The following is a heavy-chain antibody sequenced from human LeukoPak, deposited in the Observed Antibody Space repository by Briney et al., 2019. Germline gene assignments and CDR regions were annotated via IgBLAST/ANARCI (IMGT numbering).Heavy chain of an antibody. V-gene: IGHV3-7*01. CDR1: GFTFSSYW. D-gene: IGHD3/OR15-3a*01. Sequence: GGSLRLSCAASGFTFSSYWMSWVRQAPGKGLEWVANIKQDGSEKYYVDSVKGRFTISRDNAKNSLYLQMDSLRAEDTAVYYCATTSDDFYNCAAAWVYWGQGTLVTVSS. J-gene: IGHJ4*02. CDR2: IKQDGSEK. CDR3: ATTSDDFYNCAAAWVY.